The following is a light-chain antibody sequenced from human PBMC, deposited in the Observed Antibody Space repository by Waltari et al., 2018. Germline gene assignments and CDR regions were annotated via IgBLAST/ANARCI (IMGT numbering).Light chain of an antibody. CDR2: GAS. J-gene: IGKJ4*01. Sequence: VLLTQSPASLSVSPGDTVILSCRASQSVRTNLVWYQQKAGQAPRTLIYGASTRASGVPSRFSGSGSETDFTLIISSLQSEDAAVYFCQQYYVWPPITFGGGTKPEI. V-gene: IGKV3-15*01. CDR3: QQYYVWPPIT. CDR1: QSVRTN.